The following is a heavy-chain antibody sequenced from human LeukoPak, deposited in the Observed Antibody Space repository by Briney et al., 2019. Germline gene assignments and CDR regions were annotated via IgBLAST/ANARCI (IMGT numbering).Heavy chain of an antibody. V-gene: IGHV1-69*10. J-gene: IGHJ4*02. Sequence: VKVSCKASGGTFSSYTISWVRQAPGQGLEWMGRIIPILGIANYAQKFQGRVTITADKSTSTAYMELSSLRSEDTAVYYCARDLPTSSPRAENYWGQGTLVTVSS. D-gene: IGHD6-6*01. CDR2: IIPILGIA. CDR1: GGTFSSYT. CDR3: ARDLPTSSPRAENY.